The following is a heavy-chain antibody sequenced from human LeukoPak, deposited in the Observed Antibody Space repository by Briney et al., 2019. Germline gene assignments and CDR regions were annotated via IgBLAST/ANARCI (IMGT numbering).Heavy chain of an antibody. Sequence: PGGSLRLSCAASGFTFNNYAMNWVRQAPGKGLEWVSAITIGATDTFYLDSVKGRFTISRDNSKNTLYLQMNSLRAEDTAVYYCAKDEFSYSSSWSDPYDYWGQGTLVTVSS. V-gene: IGHV3-23*01. J-gene: IGHJ4*02. CDR3: AKDEFSYSSSWSDPYDY. D-gene: IGHD6-13*01. CDR1: GFTFNNYA. CDR2: ITIGATDT.